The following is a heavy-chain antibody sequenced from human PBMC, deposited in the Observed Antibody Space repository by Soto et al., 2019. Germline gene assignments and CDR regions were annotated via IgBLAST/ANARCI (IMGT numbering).Heavy chain of an antibody. CDR3: AKGDNLGPKTGYAFDP. D-gene: IGHD5-12*01. CDR1: GDSVSSNTAS. Sequence: SQTLSLTCAISGDSVSSNTASWNCISQSPSRFLEWLGRTYFRPKWYNDYAVSVKSRIIINPDTSNNQFSLQLNSVTPEDTAVYFCAKGDNLGPKTGYAFDPWGQGIMVTVSS. J-gene: IGHJ5*02. V-gene: IGHV6-1*01. CDR2: TYFRPKWYN.